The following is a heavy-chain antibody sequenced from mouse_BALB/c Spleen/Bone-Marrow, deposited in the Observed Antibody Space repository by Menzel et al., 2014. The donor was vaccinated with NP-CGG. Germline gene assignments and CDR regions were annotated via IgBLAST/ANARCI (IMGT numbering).Heavy chain of an antibody. CDR1: GYTFTSYV. Sequence: EVQLQESGPELVKPGASVKMSCKASGYTFTSYVMHWVKQKPGQGLEWIGYINPYNDGTKYNEKFKGKATLTSDKSSSTAYMELSSLTSVDSAVYYCARGGRYDGSWFAYWGQGTLVTVSA. D-gene: IGHD2-14*01. CDR3: ARGGRYDGSWFAY. V-gene: IGHV1-14*01. CDR2: INPYNDGT. J-gene: IGHJ3*01.